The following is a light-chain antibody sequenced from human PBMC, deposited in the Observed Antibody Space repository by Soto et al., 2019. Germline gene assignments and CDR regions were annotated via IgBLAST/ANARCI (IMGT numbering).Light chain of an antibody. Sequence: QAVVTQPPSVSGAPGQRVTISCTGSSSNIGAGYDVHWYQQLPGTAPKLLIYGNSNRPSGVPDRFSGSKSGTSASLAITGLQAEDEADYYCQSYDSSLSGHVVFGGGTKLTGL. CDR2: GNS. V-gene: IGLV1-40*01. CDR3: QSYDSSLSGHVV. CDR1: SSNIGAGYD. J-gene: IGLJ2*01.